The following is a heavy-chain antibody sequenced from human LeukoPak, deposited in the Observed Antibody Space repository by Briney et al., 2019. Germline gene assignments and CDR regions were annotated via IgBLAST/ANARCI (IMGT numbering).Heavy chain of an antibody. Sequence: TGRSLRLSCAASGFTFSSYSMNWVRQAPGKGLEWVSSISSSSSYIYYADSVKGRFTISRDNAKNSLYLQMNSLRAEDAAVYYCARDCSGGSCYFAFDYWGQGTLVTVSS. D-gene: IGHD2-15*01. J-gene: IGHJ4*02. CDR2: ISSSSSYI. CDR1: GFTFSSYS. CDR3: ARDCSGGSCYFAFDY. V-gene: IGHV3-21*01.